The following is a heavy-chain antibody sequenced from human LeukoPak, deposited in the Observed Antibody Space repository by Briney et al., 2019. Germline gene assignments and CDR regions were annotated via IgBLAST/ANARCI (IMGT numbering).Heavy chain of an antibody. Sequence: SVKVSCRASGGTFSSYAISWVRQAPGQGLEWMGGIIPIFGTANYAQKFQGRVTITADESTSTAYMELSSLRSEDTAVYYCARAVSTGDLVVDNWFDPWGQGTLVTVSS. CDR3: ARAVSTGDLVVDNWFDP. V-gene: IGHV1-69*13. CDR1: GGTFSSYA. CDR2: IIPIFGTA. D-gene: IGHD7-27*01. J-gene: IGHJ5*02.